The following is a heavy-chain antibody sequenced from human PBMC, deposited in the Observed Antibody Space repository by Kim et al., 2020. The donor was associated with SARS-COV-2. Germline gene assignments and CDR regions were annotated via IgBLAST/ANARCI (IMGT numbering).Heavy chain of an antibody. CDR3: VRYCRNYGAVL. Sequence: GGSLRLSCAASGFTFSDYAIHWVRRAPGKGLECVSATTRSGDGSFYADSVEGRFTISRDNSKNTLYLQMNSLRLEDTSLYYCVRYCRNYGAVLWGQGTLVIVSS. CDR1: GFTFSDYA. V-gene: IGHV3-64D*06. CDR2: TTRSGDGS. D-gene: IGHD2-15*01. J-gene: IGHJ4*02.